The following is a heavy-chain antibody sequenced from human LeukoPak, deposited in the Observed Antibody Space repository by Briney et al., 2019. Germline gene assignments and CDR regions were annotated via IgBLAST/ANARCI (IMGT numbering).Heavy chain of an antibody. Sequence: SGTLSLTCAVYGGSFSGYYWSWIRQPPGKGLEWIGEINHSGSTNYNPSLKSRVTISVDTSKNQFSLKLSSVTAADTAVYYCARSLYNWNYGWFDRWGQGSLVTVSS. D-gene: IGHD1-7*01. CDR2: INHSGST. CDR3: ARSLYNWNYGWFDR. V-gene: IGHV4-34*01. J-gene: IGHJ5*02. CDR1: GGSFSGYY.